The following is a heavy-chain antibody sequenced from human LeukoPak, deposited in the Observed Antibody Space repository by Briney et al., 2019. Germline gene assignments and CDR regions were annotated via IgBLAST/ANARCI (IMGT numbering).Heavy chain of an antibody. D-gene: IGHD6-19*01. V-gene: IGHV3-23*01. CDR2: ISGSGTST. J-gene: IGHJ5*02. CDR3: AKDAAGTVWFDP. Sequence: GGSLRLSRAASGFTFSSYAMSWVRQAPGKGLEWVSGISGSGTSTYYADSVKGRFTISRDNLKNTLYLQMNSLRAEDTAVHYCAKDAAGTVWFDPWGQGTLVTVSS. CDR1: GFTFSSYA.